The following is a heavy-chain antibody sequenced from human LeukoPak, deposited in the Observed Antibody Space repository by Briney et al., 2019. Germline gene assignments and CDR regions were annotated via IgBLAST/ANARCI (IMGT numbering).Heavy chain of an antibody. Sequence: GGSLRLSCAASGFTFNSYAMNWVRPAPGTGLELVSAVSGSGGSTYYADSVKGRFTISRDNSKNTLYLQMNSLRAEDTAVYYCAKENNDYGDYVGAFDIWGQGTMVTVSS. CDR3: AKENNDYGDYVGAFDI. V-gene: IGHV3-23*01. CDR1: GFTFNSYA. D-gene: IGHD4-17*01. J-gene: IGHJ3*02. CDR2: VSGSGGST.